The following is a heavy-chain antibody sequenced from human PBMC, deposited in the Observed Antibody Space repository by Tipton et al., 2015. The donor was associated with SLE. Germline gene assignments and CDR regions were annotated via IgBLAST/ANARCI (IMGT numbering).Heavy chain of an antibody. Sequence: SLRLSCAASGFNFNMYPMHWVRQAPGKGLVWVSRIGHDGSNTVYADSLRGRFTISRDNAKNTLYLQMNSLRVEDTAVYYCARDDLDWGLDYWGQGTLVTVS. CDR1: GFNFNMYP. CDR2: IGHDGSNT. D-gene: IGHD3-9*01. V-gene: IGHV3-74*03. J-gene: IGHJ4*02. CDR3: ARDDLDWGLDY.